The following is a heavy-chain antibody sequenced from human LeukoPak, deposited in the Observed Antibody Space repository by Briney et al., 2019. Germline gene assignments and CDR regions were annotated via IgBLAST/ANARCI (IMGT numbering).Heavy chain of an antibody. CDR2: ISGSGGNT. J-gene: IGHJ4*02. CDR1: GFTLSTYA. D-gene: IGHD7-27*01. CDR3: AKDRTWGLDY. Sequence: GGSLRLSCAASGFTLSTYAMSWVRQAPGKGLEWVSAISGSGGNTYYADSVKGRFTISRDNSKNTLYLQMNSLRAEDTALYYCAKDRTWGLDYWGQGTLVTVSS. V-gene: IGHV3-23*01.